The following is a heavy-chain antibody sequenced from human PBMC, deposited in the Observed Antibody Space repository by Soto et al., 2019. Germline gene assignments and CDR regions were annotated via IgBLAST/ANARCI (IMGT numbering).Heavy chain of an antibody. D-gene: IGHD3-10*01. V-gene: IGHV3-7*01. Sequence: GGSLRLSCAASGFTFSSYWMSWVRQAPGKGLEWVANIKQDGSEKYYVDSVKGRFTISRDNAKNSLYLQMNSLRAEDTAVYYCARDYYGSGSYFDYWGQGTLVTVSS. CDR3: ARDYYGSGSYFDY. J-gene: IGHJ4*02. CDR1: GFTFSSYW. CDR2: IKQDGSEK.